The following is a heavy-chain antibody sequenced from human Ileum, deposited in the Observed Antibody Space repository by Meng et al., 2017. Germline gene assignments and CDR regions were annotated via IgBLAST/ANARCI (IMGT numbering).Heavy chain of an antibody. CDR3: ARGVGDLGDY. Sequence: QVQLVQSGAEMKTPGASMKVSCKASGYTFTTNDINWVRQAPGQGLEWMEWVSPSSGNTHYAQKFQGRVTMTRDISISTVYMELTSLKSDDTAVYYCARGVGDLGDYWGQGTLVTVSS. V-gene: IGHV1-8*01. CDR1: GYTFTTND. D-gene: IGHD3-16*01. CDR2: VSPSSGNT. J-gene: IGHJ4*02.